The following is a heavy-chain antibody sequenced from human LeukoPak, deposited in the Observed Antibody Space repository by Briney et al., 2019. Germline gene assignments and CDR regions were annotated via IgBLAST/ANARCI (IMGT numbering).Heavy chain of an antibody. V-gene: IGHV3-30*02. CDR2: IRYDGSNK. CDR1: GFTFSSYG. CDR3: AKDRGEGIVVVMNAPFGY. D-gene: IGHD3-22*01. Sequence: GGSLRLSCAASGFTFSSYGMHWVRQAPGKGLEWVAFIRYDGSNKYYADSVKGRFTISRDNSKNTLYLQMNSLRAEDTAVYYCAKDRGEGIVVVMNAPFGYWGQGTLVTVSS. J-gene: IGHJ4*02.